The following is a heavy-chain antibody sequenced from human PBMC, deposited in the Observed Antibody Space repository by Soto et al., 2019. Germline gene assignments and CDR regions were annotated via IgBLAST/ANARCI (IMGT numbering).Heavy chain of an antibody. CDR2: IYHSGST. Sequence: SETLSLTCAVSGGSISSSNWWSWVRQPPGKGLEWIGEIYHSGSTNYNPSLKSRVTISVDKSKNQFSLKLSSVTAADTAVYYCARLESTYYYYYYGMDVWGQGTTVTVSS. D-gene: IGHD1-1*01. CDR1: GGSISSSNW. V-gene: IGHV4-4*02. CDR3: ARLESTYYYYYYGMDV. J-gene: IGHJ6*02.